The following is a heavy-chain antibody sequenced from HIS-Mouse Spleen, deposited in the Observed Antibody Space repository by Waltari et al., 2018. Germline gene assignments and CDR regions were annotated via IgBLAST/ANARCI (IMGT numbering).Heavy chain of an antibody. CDR1: GGSISSSSYY. J-gene: IGHJ2*01. D-gene: IGHD6-13*01. Sequence: QLQLQESGPGLVKPSETLSLTCTVSGGSISSSSYYWGWLRQPPGKGLEWIGGIYYSGGTYSNPSLKSRGTISVDTSKNQFSLKLSSVTAADTAVYYCAREIPYSSSWYDWYFDLWGRGTLVTVSS. CDR3: AREIPYSSSWYDWYFDL. V-gene: IGHV4-39*07. CDR2: IYYSGGT.